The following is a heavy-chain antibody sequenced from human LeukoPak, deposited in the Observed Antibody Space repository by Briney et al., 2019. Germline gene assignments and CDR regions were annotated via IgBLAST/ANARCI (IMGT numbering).Heavy chain of an antibody. CDR1: GYTFTGYY. CDR2: INPNNGGT. V-gene: IGHV1-2*04. D-gene: IGHD3-10*01. CDR3: ARRVGSYGSGSYYSWYFDY. J-gene: IGHJ4*02. Sequence: ASVKVSCKASGYTFTGYYMHWVRQAPGQGLEWMGWINPNNGGTNYAQKFQGWVTMTRDTSISTAYMELSRLRSDDTAVYYCARRVGSYGSGSYYSWYFDYWGQGTLVTVSS.